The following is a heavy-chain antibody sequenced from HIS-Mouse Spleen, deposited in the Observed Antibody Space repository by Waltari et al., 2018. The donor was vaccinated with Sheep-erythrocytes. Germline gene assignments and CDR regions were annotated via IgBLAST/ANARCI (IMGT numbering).Heavy chain of an antibody. CDR3: ARTSSSSDYFDY. CDR1: GFTFSSYW. J-gene: IGHJ4*02. V-gene: IGHV3-7*01. D-gene: IGHD6-6*01. CDR2: IKQDGSEK. Sequence: EVQLVESGGGLVQPGGSLRLSCAASGFTFSSYWMSWVRQAPGKGLEGVANIKQDGSEKYYVDSVKGRFTIARDNAKNSLYLQMNSLRAEDTAVYYCARTSSSSDYFDYWGQGTLVTVSS.